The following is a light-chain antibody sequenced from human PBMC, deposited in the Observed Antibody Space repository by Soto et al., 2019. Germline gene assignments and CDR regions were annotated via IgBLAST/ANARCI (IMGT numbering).Light chain of an antibody. CDR3: QHSYRSPYT. CDR2: AAS. V-gene: IGKV1-39*01. J-gene: IGKJ2*01. CDR1: QSINIY. Sequence: IQLTQSPSSLSASVGDRVTVTCRASQSINIYLNWYQQKPGKAPTLLIYAASSLQSGVPSRFSGGGSRTDFTLTITSLQAEDFATYYCQHSYRSPYTFGQGTKLEI.